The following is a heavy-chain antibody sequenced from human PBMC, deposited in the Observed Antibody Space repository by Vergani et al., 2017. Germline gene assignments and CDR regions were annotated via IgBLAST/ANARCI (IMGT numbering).Heavy chain of an antibody. CDR1: GYSFNNYA. J-gene: IGHJ4*02. V-gene: IGHV7-4-1*01. D-gene: IGHD1-26*01. CDR3: ARAKRRRLSVGATDS. CDR2: LNPTTGNP. Sequence: QAQLVHSGSELKKPGASVKVSCKASGYSFNNYAIHWVRQAPGQGLEWMGWLNPTTGNPTYARAFTGRFVFSWDTSSSTAYLQIGSLKAEDTAVYFCARAKRRRLSVGATDSWGQGTLLTVSS.